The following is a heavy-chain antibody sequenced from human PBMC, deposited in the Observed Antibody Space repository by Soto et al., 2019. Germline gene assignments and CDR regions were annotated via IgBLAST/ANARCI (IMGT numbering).Heavy chain of an antibody. Sequence: ASVKVSCKASGYTFTSSGISWLRQDPGQGLEWMGWISAYNGNTNYAQKLQGRVTMTTDTSTSTAYMELRSLRSDDTAVYYCATNRLAMVRGVIITESYYYYGMDVWGQGTTVTVSS. V-gene: IGHV1-18*04. D-gene: IGHD3-10*01. CDR2: ISAYNGNT. CDR1: GYTFTSSG. J-gene: IGHJ6*02. CDR3: ATNRLAMVRGVIITESYYYYGMDV.